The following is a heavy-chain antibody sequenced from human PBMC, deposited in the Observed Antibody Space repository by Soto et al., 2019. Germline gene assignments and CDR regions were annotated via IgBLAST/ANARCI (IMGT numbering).Heavy chain of an antibody. CDR3: AREAAARIERWFDS. Sequence: SETLSLTCTVSGGSISSDSYSWTWIRQHPGKGLEWIGYIYHTGSTHYNPSLKSRATISVDTSKNQFSLKLSSVTAADTAVYYCAREAAARIERWFDSWGQGTLVTVPQ. J-gene: IGHJ5*01. D-gene: IGHD6-6*01. V-gene: IGHV4-31*03. CDR1: GGSISSDSYS. CDR2: IYHTGST.